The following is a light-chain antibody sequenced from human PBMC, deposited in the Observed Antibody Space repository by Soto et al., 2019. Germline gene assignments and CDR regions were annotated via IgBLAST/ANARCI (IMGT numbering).Light chain of an antibody. CDR1: SSDVGGYSY. Sequence: QSALTQPPSASGSPGQSVTISCTGTSSDVGGYSYVSWYQQRPGKAPKLMIYEVSKRPSGVPDRLSGSKSGNTASLTVSGLQVEDEADYYCASYTGSDTLVFGGGTKVTVL. J-gene: IGLJ2*01. CDR3: ASYTGSDTLV. CDR2: EVS. V-gene: IGLV2-8*01.